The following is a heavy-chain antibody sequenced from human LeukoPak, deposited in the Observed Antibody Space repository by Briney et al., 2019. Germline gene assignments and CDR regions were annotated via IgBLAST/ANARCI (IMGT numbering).Heavy chain of an antibody. CDR2: IYYSGST. V-gene: IGHV4-59*01. Sequence: SETLSLTCTVSGGSISSYYWSWIRQPPGKGLEWIGYIYYSGSTNYNPSLKSRVTISVDTSKNQFSLKLSSVTAADTAVYYCARAGTTRFLTLFDYWGQGTLVTVSS. J-gene: IGHJ4*02. CDR1: GGSISSYY. CDR3: ARAGTTRFLTLFDY. D-gene: IGHD3-3*01.